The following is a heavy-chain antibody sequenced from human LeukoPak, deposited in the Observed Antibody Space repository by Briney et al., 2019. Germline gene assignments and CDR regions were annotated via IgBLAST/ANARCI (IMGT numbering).Heavy chain of an antibody. J-gene: IGHJ4*02. V-gene: IGHV3-33*08. CDR3: ARDRGEFRSPFFDY. Sequence: GGSLRLSCAASGFTFSSYAMSWVRQAPGKGLEWVAVIWYDGSNKYYADSVKGRFTISRDNSKNTLYLQMNSLRAEDTAVYYCARDRGEFRSPFFDYWGQGTLVTVSS. CDR2: IWYDGSNK. D-gene: IGHD3-10*01. CDR1: GFTFSSYA.